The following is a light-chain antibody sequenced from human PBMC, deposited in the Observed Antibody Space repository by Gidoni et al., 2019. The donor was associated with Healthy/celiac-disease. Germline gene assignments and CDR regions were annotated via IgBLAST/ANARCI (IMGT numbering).Light chain of an antibody. CDR1: QSFSSY. Sequence: DIQITQSPSSLSASVGDRVTITCRASQSFSSYLNWYQQKPGKAPKLLIYAASSLQSGVPSRFSGSGSGTDFTLTISSLQPEDFATYYCQQSYSTPSITFXXXTRLEIK. V-gene: IGKV1-39*01. CDR2: AAS. J-gene: IGKJ5*01. CDR3: QQSYSTPSIT.